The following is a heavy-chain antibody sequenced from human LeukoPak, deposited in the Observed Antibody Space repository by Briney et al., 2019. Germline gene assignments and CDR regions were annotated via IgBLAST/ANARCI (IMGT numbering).Heavy chain of an antibody. J-gene: IGHJ6*02. CDR1: GFTFSSYS. D-gene: IGHD3-9*01. Sequence: PGGSLRLSCAASGFTFSSYSMNWVRQAPGKGLEWVSSISSSSSYIYYADSVKGRFTISRDNAKNSLYLQMNSLRAEDTAVYYCARVRRLRYFDWLKHYGMDVWGQGTTVTVYS. CDR3: ARVRRLRYFDWLKHYGMDV. V-gene: IGHV3-21*01. CDR2: ISSSSSYI.